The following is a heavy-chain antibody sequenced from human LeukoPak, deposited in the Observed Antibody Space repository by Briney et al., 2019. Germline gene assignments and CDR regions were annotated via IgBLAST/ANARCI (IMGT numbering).Heavy chain of an antibody. CDR1: GFPFSSDA. CDR3: AKSYCSGGTCYSLFDY. V-gene: IGHV3-23*01. Sequence: GGSLRLSCAASGFPFSSDAMSWVRQAPGKGLEWVSTISGSGDITYYAGSVKGRFTISRDDSKNTLYLQMNSLRAEDTAVYYCAKSYCSGGTCYSLFDYWGQGTLVTVSS. D-gene: IGHD2-15*01. J-gene: IGHJ4*02. CDR2: ISGSGDIT.